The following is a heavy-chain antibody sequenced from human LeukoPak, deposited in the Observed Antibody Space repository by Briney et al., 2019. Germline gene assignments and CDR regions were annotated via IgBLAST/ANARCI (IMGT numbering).Heavy chain of an antibody. J-gene: IGHJ4*02. CDR3: ASYSGSYSSDFDY. Sequence: ASVKVSCKASGYTFTGYYMHWVRQAPGQGLEWMGWMNPNSGGTNYAQKFQGRVTMTRDTSISTAYMELSRLRSDDTAVYYCASYSGSYSSDFDYWGQGTLVTVSS. CDR1: GYTFTGYY. CDR2: MNPNSGGT. V-gene: IGHV1-2*02. D-gene: IGHD1-26*01.